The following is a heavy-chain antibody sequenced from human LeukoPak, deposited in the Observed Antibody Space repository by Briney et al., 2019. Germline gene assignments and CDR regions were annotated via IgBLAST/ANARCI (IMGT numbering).Heavy chain of an antibody. J-gene: IGHJ5*02. Sequence: ASVKVSCKASGGTFSSYAISWVRQAPGQGLEWMGGITPIFGTANYAQKFQGRVTITTDESTSTAYMELSSLRSEDTAVYYCARVSGSYHNWFDPWGQGTLVTVSS. V-gene: IGHV1-69*05. D-gene: IGHD1-26*01. CDR1: GGTFSSYA. CDR3: ARVSGSYHNWFDP. CDR2: ITPIFGTA.